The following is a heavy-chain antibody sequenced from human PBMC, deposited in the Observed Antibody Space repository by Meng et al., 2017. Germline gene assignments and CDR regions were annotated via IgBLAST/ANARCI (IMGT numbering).Heavy chain of an antibody. CDR3: ATRGNPYLNC. V-gene: IGHV1-18*01. CDR2: INVYSGIT. CDR1: GYTLSSDG. J-gene: IGHJ4*02. Sequence: QVCQLVAVVSEPGGSVKVSCDTFGYTLSSDGFAWVRQTPEQGLEWLGWINVYSGITNYAQKFQGRVTMTTDTSTRTGYMELTSLTSDDTATYYCATRGNPYLNCWGQGTLVTASS.